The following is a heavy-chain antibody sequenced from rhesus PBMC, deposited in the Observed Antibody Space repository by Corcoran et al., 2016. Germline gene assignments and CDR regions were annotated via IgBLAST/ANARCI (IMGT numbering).Heavy chain of an antibody. J-gene: IGHJ4*01. D-gene: IGHD2-8*01. CDR1: GGSISDDYY. CDR3: AGRSGGYCSGGVCYGFDY. V-gene: IGHV4-106*01. Sequence: QVQLQESGPGLVKPSETLSLTCAVSGGSISDDYYWSWIRQPPGKGLEWIGYIYGSGGGTNYNPSLMNRVTISIDTSKNQFSLKLSSVTAADTAVYYCAGRSGGYCSGGVCYGFDYWGQGVLVTVSS. CDR2: IYGSGGGT.